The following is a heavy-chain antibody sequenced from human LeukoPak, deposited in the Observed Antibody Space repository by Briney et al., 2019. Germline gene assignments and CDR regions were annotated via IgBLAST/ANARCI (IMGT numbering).Heavy chain of an antibody. J-gene: IGHJ4*02. V-gene: IGHV4-59*08. Sequence: SETLSLTCTVSGASISSYYWSWIRQPPGKGLEWIGYIYYSGSTNYNPSLKSRVTISVDTSKNQFSLKLSSVTAADTAVYYCARAPTVTTYYFDCWGQGTLVTVSS. D-gene: IGHD4-17*01. CDR3: ARAPTVTTYYFDC. CDR2: IYYSGST. CDR1: GASISSYY.